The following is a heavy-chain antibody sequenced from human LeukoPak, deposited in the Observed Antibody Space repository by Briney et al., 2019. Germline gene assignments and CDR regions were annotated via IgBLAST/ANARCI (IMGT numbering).Heavy chain of an antibody. CDR3: ARGRGYSYGPFDY. D-gene: IGHD5-18*01. V-gene: IGHV3-30*04. CDR1: GSTFSSYA. J-gene: IGHJ4*02. Sequence: GGSLRLSCAASGSTFSSYAMHWVRQAPGKGLEWVAVISYDGSNKYYADSVKGRFTISRDNSKNTLYLQMNSLRAEDTAVYYCARGRGYSYGPFDYWGQGTLVTVSS. CDR2: ISYDGSNK.